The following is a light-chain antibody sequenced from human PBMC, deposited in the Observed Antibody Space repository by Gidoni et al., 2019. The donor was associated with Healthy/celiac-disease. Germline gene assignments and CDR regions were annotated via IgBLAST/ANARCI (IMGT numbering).Light chain of an antibody. J-gene: IGKJ3*01. CDR3: QQYDNPLFT. CDR2: DAS. CDR1: QDISNY. Sequence: DNQTTQSPSSLSASVGDRVTITCQASQDISNYLNWYQQKPGKAPKLLIYDASNLETGVPSRFSGSGSGTDFTFTISSLQPEDIATYYCQQYDNPLFTFGPGTKVEIK. V-gene: IGKV1-33*01.